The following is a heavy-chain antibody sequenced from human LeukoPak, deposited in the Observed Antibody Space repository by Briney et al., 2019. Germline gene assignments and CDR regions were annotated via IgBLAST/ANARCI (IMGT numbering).Heavy chain of an antibody. CDR2: ISYDGSNK. D-gene: IGHD2-15*01. J-gene: IGHJ6*02. CDR3: AGDQETQGEDIVVVVAATNHYYYGMDV. Sequence: GGSLRLSCAASGFTFSSYAMHWVRQAPGKGLEWVAVISYDGSNKYYADSVKGRFTISRDNSKNTVYLQMNSLRAEDTAVYYCAGDQETQGEDIVVVVAATNHYYYGMDVWGQGTTVTVSS. CDR1: GFTFSSYA. V-gene: IGHV3-30-3*01.